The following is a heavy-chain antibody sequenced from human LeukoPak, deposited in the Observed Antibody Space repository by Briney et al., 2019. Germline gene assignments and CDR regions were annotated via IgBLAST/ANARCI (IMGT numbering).Heavy chain of an antibody. CDR2: IGTGGDT. J-gene: IGHJ6*02. Sequence: GGSLRLSCAASGFTFSNYDLHWVRHPTGGGLEWVSGIGTGGDTYYPGSVKGRFTISRENAKNSLYLQMNSLRAEDTAVYYCARLGEAYYGSGHYYGMDVWGQGTTVTVSS. D-gene: IGHD3-10*01. CDR1: GFTFSNYD. CDR3: ARLGEAYYGSGHYYGMDV. V-gene: IGHV3-13*01.